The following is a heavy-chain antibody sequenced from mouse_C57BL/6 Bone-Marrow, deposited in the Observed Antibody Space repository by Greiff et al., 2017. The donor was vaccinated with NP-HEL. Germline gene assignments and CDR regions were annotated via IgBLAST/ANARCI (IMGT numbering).Heavy chain of an antibody. J-gene: IGHJ3*01. CDR3: ARNHGYSAWFAY. CDR2: IWSGGST. V-gene: IGHV2-2*01. Sequence: VKLVESGPGLVQPSQSLSITCTVSGFSLTSYGVHWVRQSPGKGLEWLGVIWSGGSTDYNAAFISRLSISKDNSKSQVFFKMNSLQADDTAIYYCARNHGYSAWFAYWGQGTLVTVSA. CDR1: GFSLTSYG. D-gene: IGHD2-3*01.